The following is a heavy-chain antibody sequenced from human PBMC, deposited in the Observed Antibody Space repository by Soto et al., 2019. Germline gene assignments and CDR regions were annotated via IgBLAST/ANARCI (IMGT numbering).Heavy chain of an antibody. J-gene: IGHJ4*01. V-gene: IGHV3-7*01. CDR2: IKWDASEK. Sequence: EVQLEESGGGLVQPGGSLKLSCAASGFTFGTYWMSWVRQAPGKGLEWLATIKWDASEKKYVDSVKGRFTMSRDNAKNSLYLQMDSLRAEDAAVYYSAIDSGYGAGTSVNHYIDYWGHGTLVTVSS. D-gene: IGHD3-10*01. CDR1: GFTFGTYW. CDR3: AIDSGYGAGTSVNHYIDY.